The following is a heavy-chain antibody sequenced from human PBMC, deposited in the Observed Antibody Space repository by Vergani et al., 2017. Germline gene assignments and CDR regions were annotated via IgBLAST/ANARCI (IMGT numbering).Heavy chain of an antibody. CDR3: ARASFLYDLHAFDI. Sequence: QVQLQESGPGLVKPSETLSLTCTVSGGSISSYYWSWIRQPPGKGLEWIGYIYYSESTNYNPSLKSRVTISVDTSENQFSLKLTSVTAADTAMYYCARASFLYDLHAFDIWGQGTMVTVSS. CDR1: GGSISSYY. D-gene: IGHD3-3*01. J-gene: IGHJ3*02. V-gene: IGHV4-59*01. CDR2: IYYSEST.